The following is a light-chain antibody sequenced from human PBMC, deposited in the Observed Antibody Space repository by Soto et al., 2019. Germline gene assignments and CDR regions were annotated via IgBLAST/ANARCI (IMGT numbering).Light chain of an antibody. CDR1: ESISRH. CDR3: QQSDSTLSIT. V-gene: IGKV1-39*01. CDR2: AAS. J-gene: IGKJ5*01. Sequence: DIQMTQSPSSLSASVGDRVTITCRASESISRHLNWYQQKPGKAPKLLIYAASSLQNGVPSRFSGSGCGTDLTLAISNLQPEDFVPYYCQQSDSTLSITFGQGTRLEIK.